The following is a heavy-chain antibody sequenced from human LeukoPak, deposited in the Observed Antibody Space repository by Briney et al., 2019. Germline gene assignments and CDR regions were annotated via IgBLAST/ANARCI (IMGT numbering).Heavy chain of an antibody. D-gene: IGHD5-24*01. CDR1: GGSISNYY. Sequence: PSETLSLTCTVSGGSISNYYWNWIRQPPGKGREWIGYIYYTGNTNYNPSLKSRVTISVDTSKNQFSLKLSSVTAADPAVYYFARDRLQLQSWGQGTLVTVSS. CDR2: IYYTGNT. J-gene: IGHJ5*02. V-gene: IGHV4-59*01. CDR3: ARDRLQLQS.